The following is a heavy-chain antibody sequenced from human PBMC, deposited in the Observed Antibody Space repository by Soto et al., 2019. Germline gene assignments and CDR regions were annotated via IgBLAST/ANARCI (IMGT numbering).Heavy chain of an antibody. CDR3: ARRESSYYGMDV. D-gene: IGHD3-10*01. J-gene: IGHJ6*02. CDR1: GYSFTNYW. CDR2: IYPSDSDT. V-gene: IGHV5-51*01. Sequence: PGESLKISFKGSGYSFTNYWIGWVRQMPGKGLEWMGIIYPSDSDTRYSPSFQGQVTISADKSINTAYLQWSSLKASGTAMYYCARRESSYYGMDVWGQGTTVTVSS.